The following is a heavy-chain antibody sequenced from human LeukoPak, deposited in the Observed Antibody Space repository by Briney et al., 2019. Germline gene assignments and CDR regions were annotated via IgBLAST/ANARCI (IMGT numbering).Heavy chain of an antibody. V-gene: IGHV1-18*01. D-gene: IGHD4-17*01. CDR1: GGTFSSYA. CDR2: ISAYNGNT. Sequence: ASVKVSCKASGGTFSSYAISWVRQAPGQGLEWMGWISAYNGNTNYAQKLQGRVTMTTDTSTSTAYMELRSLRSDDTAVYYCARDSHFTVTTSRDYWGQGTLVTVSS. CDR3: ARDSHFTVTTSRDY. J-gene: IGHJ4*02.